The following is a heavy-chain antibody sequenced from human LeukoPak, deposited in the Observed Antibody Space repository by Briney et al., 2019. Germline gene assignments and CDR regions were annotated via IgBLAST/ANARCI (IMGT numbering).Heavy chain of an antibody. D-gene: IGHD7-27*01. V-gene: IGHV4-38-2*02. CDR3: ARHPPPHTGDTFDY. CDR1: GYSISFGYY. Sequence: SETLSLTCTVSGYSISFGYYWGWIRQPPGKGLEWIGSIYYSGSTYYNPSLKSRVTISVNTSKNQFSLKLSSVTAADTAVYYCARHPPPHTGDTFDYWGQGTLLTVSS. CDR2: IYYSGST. J-gene: IGHJ4*02.